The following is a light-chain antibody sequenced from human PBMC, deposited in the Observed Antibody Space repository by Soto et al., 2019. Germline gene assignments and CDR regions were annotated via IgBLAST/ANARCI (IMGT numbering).Light chain of an antibody. CDR3: QQYNNWPYT. CDR2: GSS. Sequence: EIVMTQSPATLSVSPGERATLSCRASQSVSSNLAWYQQKPGQAPRLLIYGSSTLSNCLQAMFSGSGSGTEFTPTISILHSEDFAVYYCQQYNNWPYTFGHGTKLEIK. V-gene: IGKV3-15*01. J-gene: IGKJ2*01. CDR1: QSVSSN.